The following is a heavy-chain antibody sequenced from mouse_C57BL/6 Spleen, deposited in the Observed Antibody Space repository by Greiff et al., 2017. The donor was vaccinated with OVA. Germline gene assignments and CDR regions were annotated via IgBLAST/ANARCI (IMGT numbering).Heavy chain of an antibody. CDR1: GYAFSSSW. CDR3: ARAALRYAMDY. D-gene: IGHD1-1*01. V-gene: IGHV1-82*01. CDR2: IYPGDGDT. Sequence: QVQLQQSGPELVKPGASVKISCKASGYAFSSSWMNWVKQRPGKGLEWIGRIYPGDGDTNYNGKFKGKATLTADKSSSTAYMQLSSLTSEDTAVYYCARAALRYAMDYCGQGTSVTVSS. J-gene: IGHJ4*01.